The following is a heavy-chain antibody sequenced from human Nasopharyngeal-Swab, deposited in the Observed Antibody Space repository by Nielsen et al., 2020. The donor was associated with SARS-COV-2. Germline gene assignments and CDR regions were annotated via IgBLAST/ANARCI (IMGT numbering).Heavy chain of an antibody. CDR3: ARTNRDGREIFDY. J-gene: IGHJ4*02. D-gene: IGHD5-24*01. CDR1: DFTVSSNF. Sequence: GESLKISCTASDFTVSSNFMTWVRQAPGKGLEWVSLLYSGGTTYYADSVKGRFTISRDSSKNTLYLQMKSLRAEDTALYYCARTNRDGREIFDYWGQGTLVTVSS. CDR2: LYSGGTT. V-gene: IGHV3-53*01.